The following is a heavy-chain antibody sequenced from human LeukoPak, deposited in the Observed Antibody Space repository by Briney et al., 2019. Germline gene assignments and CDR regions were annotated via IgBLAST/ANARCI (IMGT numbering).Heavy chain of an antibody. CDR3: ARDRPRRGPGDHDF. D-gene: IGHD7-27*01. V-gene: IGHV1-18*01. CDR2: ISTYDGNT. J-gene: IGHJ4*02. Sequence: ASVKVSCKASGFTFTSYGISWVRQAPGQGLEWMGWISTYDGNTHYAQKLRGRFTMIRDTSTSTAYMELRSLISDDTAVYYCARDRPRRGPGDHDFWGQGTLVTVSS. CDR1: GFTFTSYG.